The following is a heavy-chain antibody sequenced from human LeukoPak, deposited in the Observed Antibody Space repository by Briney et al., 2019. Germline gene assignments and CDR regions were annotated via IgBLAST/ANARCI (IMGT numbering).Heavy chain of an antibody. D-gene: IGHD3-22*01. CDR2: ISGSGGST. CDR1: GFTLSSYA. CDR3: AKERTTMIVVVITYDAFDI. V-gene: IGHV3-23*01. J-gene: IGHJ3*02. Sequence: GGSLRLSCAASGFTLSSYAMSWVRQAPGKGLEWVSAISGSGGSTYYADSVKGRFTISRDNSKNTLYLQMNSLRAEDTAVYYCAKERTTMIVVVITYDAFDIWGQGTMVTVSS.